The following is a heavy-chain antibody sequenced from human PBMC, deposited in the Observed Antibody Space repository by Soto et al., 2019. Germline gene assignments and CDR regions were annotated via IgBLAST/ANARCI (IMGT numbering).Heavy chain of an antibody. D-gene: IGHD2-8*01. V-gene: IGHV3-33*01. Sequence: PRVCFGASPFSFSDSVLQTVRQAPDKGLEWVAVMWYHGRDLFYTDSVKGRFTISRDNAKNSLYLQMNSLRAEDTAVYYCARGPPCTNGVCYNWFDLWGQGTLVTVSS. CDR3: ARGPPCTNGVCYNWFDL. CDR2: MWYHGRDL. CDR1: PFSFSDSV. J-gene: IGHJ5*02.